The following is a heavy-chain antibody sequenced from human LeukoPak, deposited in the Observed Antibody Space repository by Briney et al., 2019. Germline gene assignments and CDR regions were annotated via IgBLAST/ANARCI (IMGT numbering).Heavy chain of an antibody. CDR2: ISYDGSNK. V-gene: IGHV3-30*03. CDR1: GFTFSSYG. Sequence: GGSLRLSCAASGFTFSSYGMHWVRQAPGKGLEWVAVISYDGSNKYYADSVKGRFTISRDNSKNTLYLQMNSLRAEDTAVYYCARGGDTCYVCDDSWGQGTLVTVSS. CDR3: ARGGDTCYVCDDS. J-gene: IGHJ4*02. D-gene: IGHD2-15*01.